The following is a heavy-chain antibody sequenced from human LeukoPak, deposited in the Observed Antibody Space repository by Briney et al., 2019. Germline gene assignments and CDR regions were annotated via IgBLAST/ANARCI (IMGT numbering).Heavy chain of an antibody. CDR3: ARDDFTISPDY. CDR1: GGSISSSSYY. J-gene: IGHJ4*02. D-gene: IGHD3-3*01. CDR2: IYYSGST. Sequence: KTSETLSLTCTVSGGSISSSSYYWGWIRQPPGKGLEWIGSIYYSGSTYYNPSLKSRVTISVDTSKNQFSLKLSSVTAADTAVYYCARDDFTISPDYWGQGTLVTVSS. V-gene: IGHV4-39*02.